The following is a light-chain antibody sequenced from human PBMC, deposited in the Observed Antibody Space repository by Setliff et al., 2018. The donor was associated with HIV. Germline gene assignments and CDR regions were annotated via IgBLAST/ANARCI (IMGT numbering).Light chain of an antibody. Sequence: SVLTQPPSASGSPGQSVTISCTGTSSDVGGNNYVSWYQQHPGKGPKLMIFDFNKRPSGVPDRFSGSKSDNTASLTISGLQTEDEADYYCCSYAGNYIRIFGGGTKVTVL. CDR3: CSYAGNYIRI. V-gene: IGLV2-11*01. CDR2: DFN. J-gene: IGLJ2*01. CDR1: SSDVGGNNY.